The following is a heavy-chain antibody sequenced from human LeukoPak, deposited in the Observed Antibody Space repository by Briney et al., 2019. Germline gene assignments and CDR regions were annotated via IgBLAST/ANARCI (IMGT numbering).Heavy chain of an antibody. D-gene: IGHD5-18*01. CDR1: GFTFSSYG. CDR2: IRYDGSNI. J-gene: IGHJ6*03. Sequence: HPGGSLRLSCAASGFTFSSYGMHWVRQAPGKGLEWVAFIRYDGSNIYYSDSVKGRFTISRDNSKNTLYLQMNSLRAEDTAVYYCARVQRGYSYNPLGYYYYYMDVWGKGTTVTVSS. CDR3: ARVQRGYSYNPLGYYYYYMDV. V-gene: IGHV3-30*02.